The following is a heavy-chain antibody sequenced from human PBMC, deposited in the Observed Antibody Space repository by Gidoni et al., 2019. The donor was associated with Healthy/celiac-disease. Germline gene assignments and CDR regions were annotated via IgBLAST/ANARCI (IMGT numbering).Heavy chain of an antibody. CDR2: IYYSGST. CDR1: GGSISSSSYY. Sequence: QLQLQESGPGLVKPSETLSLTCTVPGGSISSSSYYWGWIRQPPGKGLEWIGSIYYSGSTYYNPSLKSRVTISVDTSKLSSVTAADTAVYYWARDLAYDYVWGSYRQGAFDIWGQGTMVTVSS. CDR3: ARDLAYDYVWGSYRQGAFDI. D-gene: IGHD3-16*02. J-gene: IGHJ3*02. V-gene: IGHV4-39*07.